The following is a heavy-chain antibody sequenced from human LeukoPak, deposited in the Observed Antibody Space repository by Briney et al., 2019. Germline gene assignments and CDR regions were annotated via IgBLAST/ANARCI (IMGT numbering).Heavy chain of an antibody. Sequence: TGGSLRLSCAASGFTFSSYEMNWVRQAPGKGLEWVSSISSSSSYIYYADSVKGRFIISRDNAKNSLYLQMNSLRAEDTAVYYCASLTAAGRTSWGQGTLVTVSS. CDR3: ASLTAAGRTS. J-gene: IGHJ4*02. D-gene: IGHD6-13*01. CDR2: ISSSSSYI. V-gene: IGHV3-21*01. CDR1: GFTFSSYE.